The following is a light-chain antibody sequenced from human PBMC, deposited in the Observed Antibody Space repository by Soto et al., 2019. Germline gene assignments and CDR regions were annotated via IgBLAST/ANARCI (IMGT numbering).Light chain of an antibody. V-gene: IGKV1-33*01. CDR3: QQYDNLFT. CDR2: DAS. Sequence: DIQMTQSPSSLSASVGDRVTITCQASQDISNYLNWYQQKPGKAPKLLIYDASNLETGVSSRFSGSGSGTDFTFTISSLQPEDIATYYCQQYDNLFTFGPGTKVDI. CDR1: QDISNY. J-gene: IGKJ3*01.